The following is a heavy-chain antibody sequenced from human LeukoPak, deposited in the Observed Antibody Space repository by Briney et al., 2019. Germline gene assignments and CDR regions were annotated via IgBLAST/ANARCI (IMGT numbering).Heavy chain of an antibody. J-gene: IGHJ4*02. D-gene: IGHD4-17*01. CDR2: INHSGST. CDR3: ARGPTTVTTP. CDR1: GGSISSYY. Sequence: SETLSLTCTVSGGSISSYYWSWIRQPPGKGLEWIGEINHSGSTNYNPSLKSRVTISVDTSKNQFSLKLSSVTAADTAVYYCARGPTTVTTPWGQGTLVTVSS. V-gene: IGHV4-34*01.